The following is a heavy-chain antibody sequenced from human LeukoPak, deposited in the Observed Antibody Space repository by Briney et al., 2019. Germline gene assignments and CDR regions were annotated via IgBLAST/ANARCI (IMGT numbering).Heavy chain of an antibody. D-gene: IGHD3-22*01. CDR3: ARGLHYYDSM. V-gene: IGHV4-34*01. J-gene: IGHJ4*02. CDR2: INHSGSA. CDR1: GGSFSGYY. Sequence: SETLSLTCAVYGGSFSGYYWSWIRQPPGKGLEWIGEINHSGSANYNPSLKSRVTISVDTSKNQFSLKLSSVTAADTAVYYCARGLHYYDSMWGQGTLVTVSS.